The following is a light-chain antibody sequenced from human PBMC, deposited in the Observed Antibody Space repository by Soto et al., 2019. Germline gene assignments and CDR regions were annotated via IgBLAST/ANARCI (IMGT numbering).Light chain of an antibody. CDR2: SNN. CDR3: AAWDDSLNGYV. Sequence: QSVLTQPSSTSGTPGQRVTISCSGSSSNIGSNTVNWYQLLPGTAPKLLIYSNNQRPSGVPERFSGSKSGTSASLAVSGLQSEDEADYYCAAWDDSLNGYVFGTGTRSPS. CDR1: SSNIGSNT. V-gene: IGLV1-44*01. J-gene: IGLJ1*01.